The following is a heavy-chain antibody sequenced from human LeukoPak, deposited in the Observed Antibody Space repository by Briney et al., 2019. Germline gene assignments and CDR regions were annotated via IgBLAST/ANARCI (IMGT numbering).Heavy chain of an antibody. Sequence: GSLRLSCAASGLTFSGCGMHWVRQAPGKGLEWVAFIWYDGRDKYYVDSVKGRFTISRDNSKNTLYLQMNSLRAEDTAMYYCAKDPYSYGSYFDYWGQGTLVTVSS. D-gene: IGHD5-18*01. V-gene: IGHV3-30*02. CDR2: IWYDGRDK. CDR1: GLTFSGCG. J-gene: IGHJ4*02. CDR3: AKDPYSYGSYFDY.